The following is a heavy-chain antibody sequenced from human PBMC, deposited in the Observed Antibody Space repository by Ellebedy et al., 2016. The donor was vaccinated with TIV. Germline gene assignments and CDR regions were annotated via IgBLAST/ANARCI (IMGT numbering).Heavy chain of an antibody. D-gene: IGHD6-13*01. V-gene: IGHV4-39*01. CDR3: ARHQKGSSWYGCWFDP. CDR2: NYYSGST. CDR1: GGSISSSSDY. Sequence: MPSETLSLTCTVSGGSISSSSDYWGWIRQPPGKGLAWIGSNYYSGSTYYNPSLKSRVTISVDTSKNQFSLKLSSVTAAATAVYYCARHQKGSSWYGCWFDPWGQGTLVTVSS. J-gene: IGHJ5*02.